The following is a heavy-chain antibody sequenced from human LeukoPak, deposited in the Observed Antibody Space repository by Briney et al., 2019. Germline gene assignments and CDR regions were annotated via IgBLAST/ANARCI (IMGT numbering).Heavy chain of an antibody. CDR1: GYSISSGSY. CDR2: IYHSGST. D-gene: IGHD2-15*01. Sequence: PETLSLTCAVSGYSISSGSYWGWIRQPPGKGLEWIGSIYHSGSTYYNPSLKSRVTISVDTSKNQFSLKLSSVTAADTAVYYCARAVGYCSGGSCYPDAFDIWGQGTMVTVSS. CDR3: ARAVGYCSGGSCYPDAFDI. J-gene: IGHJ3*02. V-gene: IGHV4-38-2*01.